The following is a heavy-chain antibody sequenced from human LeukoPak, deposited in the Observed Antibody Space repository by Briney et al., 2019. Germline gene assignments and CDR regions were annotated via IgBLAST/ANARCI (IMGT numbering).Heavy chain of an antibody. D-gene: IGHD3-10*01. J-gene: IGHJ4*02. CDR1: GGSISSYY. V-gene: IGHV4-59*08. Sequence: NPSETLSLTCTVSGGSISSYYWSWIRRPPGKGLEWIGYIYYSGSTNYNPSLKSRVTISVDTSKNQFSLKLSSVTAADTAVYYCARQGLSGPAYFGYWGQGTLVTVSS. CDR2: IYYSGST. CDR3: ARQGLSGPAYFGY.